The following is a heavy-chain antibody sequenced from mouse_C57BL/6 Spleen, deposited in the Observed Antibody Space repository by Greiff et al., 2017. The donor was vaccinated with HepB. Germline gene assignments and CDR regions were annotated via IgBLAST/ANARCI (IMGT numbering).Heavy chain of an antibody. CDR1: GFTFSDYG. V-gene: IGHV5-15*01. D-gene: IGHD2-5*01. CDR3: ANYSNFYYAMDY. Sequence: EVKLMESGGGLVQPGGSLKLSCAASGFTFSDYGMAWVRQAPRKGPEWVAFISNLAYSIYYADTVTGRFTISRENAKNTLYLEMSSLRSEDTAMYYCANYSNFYYAMDYWGQGTSVTVSS. CDR2: ISNLAYSI. J-gene: IGHJ4*01.